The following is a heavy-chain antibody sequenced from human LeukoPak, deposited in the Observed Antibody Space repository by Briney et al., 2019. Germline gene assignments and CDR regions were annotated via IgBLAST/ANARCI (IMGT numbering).Heavy chain of an antibody. CDR3: ARMYDFWSGFDY. Sequence: KPSETLSLTCAVYGGSFSGYYWSWIRQPPGKGLEWIGEINHSGSTNYNPSLKSRVTISVDTSKNQFSLKLSSVTAADTAVYYCARMYDFWSGFDYWGQGTLVTVSS. CDR2: INHSGST. CDR1: GGSFSGYY. V-gene: IGHV4-34*01. J-gene: IGHJ4*02. D-gene: IGHD3-3*01.